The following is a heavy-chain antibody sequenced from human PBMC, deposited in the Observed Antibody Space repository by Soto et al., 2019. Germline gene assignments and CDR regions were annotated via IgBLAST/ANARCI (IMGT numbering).Heavy chain of an antibody. CDR2: ISGSGGST. CDR1: GFTFSSYA. J-gene: IGHJ4*02. V-gene: IGHV3-23*01. Sequence: EVQLLESGGGLVQPGGSLRLSCAASGFTFSSYAMSWVRQSPGKGLEWVSAISGSGGSTYYADSVKGRFTISRDNSKNTLYLRMNSLRAEDTAVYYCAKDLPVVVVAATIDYWGQGTLVTVSS. D-gene: IGHD2-15*01. CDR3: AKDLPVVVVAATIDY.